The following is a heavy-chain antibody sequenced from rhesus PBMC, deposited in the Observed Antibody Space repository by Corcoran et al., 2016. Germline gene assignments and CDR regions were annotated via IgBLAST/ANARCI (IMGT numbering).Heavy chain of an antibody. CDR2: YIFNGGGNT. Sequence: EVQLVESGGGLVQPGGSLRLSCAASGFTFSSYGMSWVRQAPGKGLEWVSYIFNGGGNTNYTHSWKGRCTISRENAKNTLSLQRNSLRADDTAVYYCAKGGYSGYRYYGLDSWGQGVVVTVSA. CDR1: GFTFSSYG. D-gene: IGHD5-42*01. J-gene: IGHJ6*01. CDR3: AKGGYSGYRYYGLDS. V-gene: IGHV3S5*01.